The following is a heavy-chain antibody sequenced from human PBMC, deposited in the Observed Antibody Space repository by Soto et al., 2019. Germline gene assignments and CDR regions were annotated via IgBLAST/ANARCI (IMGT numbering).Heavy chain of an antibody. J-gene: IGHJ4*02. Sequence: QVQLVESGGGVVQPGRSLRLSCAASGFTFSSYAMHWVRQAPGKGLEWVAVISYDGSNEYYADSVKGRFTISRDNSKNTLYLQMNSLRAEDTAVYYCARDPREYYFDYWGQGTLVTVSS. CDR2: ISYDGSNE. CDR3: ARDPREYYFDY. V-gene: IGHV3-30-3*01. CDR1: GFTFSSYA.